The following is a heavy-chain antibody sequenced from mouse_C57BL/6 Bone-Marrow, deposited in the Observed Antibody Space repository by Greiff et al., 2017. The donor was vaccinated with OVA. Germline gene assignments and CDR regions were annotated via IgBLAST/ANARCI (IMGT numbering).Heavy chain of an antibody. J-gene: IGHJ1*03. V-gene: IGHV1-50*01. CDR2: IDPSDSYT. D-gene: IGHD2-2*01. CDR3: AREVNWYFDV. CDR1: GYTFTSYW. Sequence: QVQLQQPGAELVKPGASVKLSCKASGYTFTSYWMQWVKQRPGQGLEWIGEIDPSDSYTNYNQKFKGKATLTVDTSSSTAYMQLSSLTSEDSAVYYCAREVNWYFDVWGTGTTVTVSS.